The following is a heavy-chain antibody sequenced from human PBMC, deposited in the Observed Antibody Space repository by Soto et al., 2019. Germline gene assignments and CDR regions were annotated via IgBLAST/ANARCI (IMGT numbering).Heavy chain of an antibody. CDR2: IKSKIDGGTT. D-gene: IGHD4-4*01. V-gene: IGHV3-15*07. Sequence: GWSLRLCYAVSGFTFSKSWMNWIRQAPGKGLDWVGRIKSKIDGGTTDYAAPVKGRFTISRDDSKNTLYLQMNSLKTEDTAVYYCTTETVTYPNAFDIWGQGTMVTVSS. CDR3: TTETVTYPNAFDI. CDR1: GFTFSKSW. J-gene: IGHJ3*02.